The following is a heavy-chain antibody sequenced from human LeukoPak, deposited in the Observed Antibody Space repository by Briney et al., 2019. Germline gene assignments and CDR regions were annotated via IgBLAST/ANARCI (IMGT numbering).Heavy chain of an antibody. J-gene: IGHJ3*02. CDR1: GDFDSSIYY. CDR2: VHPNAGS. Sequence: PSETLSLTCSVSGDFDSSIYYWGWIRQAPGKGLEWIGSVHPNAGSYHNPALRSRVTMSVDTSNNRFSLKLISVAAADTALYYCVRQIAVSGNWAFDIWGQGTMVSVS. D-gene: IGHD6-19*01. V-gene: IGHV4-38-2*01. CDR3: VRQIAVSGNWAFDI.